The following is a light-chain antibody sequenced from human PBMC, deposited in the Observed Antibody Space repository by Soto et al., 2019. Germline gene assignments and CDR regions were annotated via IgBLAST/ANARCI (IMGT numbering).Light chain of an antibody. J-gene: IGLJ3*02. CDR2: EVS. CDR1: SSYIRGYDY. Sequence: QSVLTQPPSVSGSPGQSITISCTGTSSYIRGYDYVSWYQQHPGKAPKLMIYEVSNRPSGVSHRFSGSKSGNTASLTISGLQADDEGDYYCRSYTNIATWVFGGGTKVTVL. V-gene: IGLV2-14*01. CDR3: RSYTNIATWV.